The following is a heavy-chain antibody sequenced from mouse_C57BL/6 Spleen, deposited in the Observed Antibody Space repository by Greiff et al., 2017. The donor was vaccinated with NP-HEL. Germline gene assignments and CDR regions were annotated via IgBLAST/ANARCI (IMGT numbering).Heavy chain of an antibody. J-gene: IGHJ2*01. Sequence: DVKLQESGGGLVQPGGSMKLSCVASGFTFSNYWMNWVRQSPEKGLEWVAQIRLKSDNYATHYAESVKGRFTISRDDSKSSVYLQMNNLRAEDTGIYYCTAVITTVVDLDYWGQGTTLTVSS. CDR3: TAVITTVVDLDY. CDR2: IRLKSDNYAT. V-gene: IGHV6-3*01. D-gene: IGHD1-1*01. CDR1: GFTFSNYW.